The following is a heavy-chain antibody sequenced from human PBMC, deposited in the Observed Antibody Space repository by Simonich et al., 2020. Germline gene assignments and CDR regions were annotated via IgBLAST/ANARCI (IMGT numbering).Heavy chain of an antibody. CDR1: GYTFTGYY. CDR2: INPNSGST. Sequence: QVQLVQSGAEVKKPGASVKVSCKASGYTFTGYYMHWVRQAPGQGLEWMGWINPNSGSTNYAQKIQGRVTMTRDTSISTAYMELSRLRSDDTAVYYCARGGVQYYYYYMDVWGKGTTVTVSS. D-gene: IGHD3-3*01. J-gene: IGHJ6*03. V-gene: IGHV1-2*02. CDR3: ARGGVQYYYYYMDV.